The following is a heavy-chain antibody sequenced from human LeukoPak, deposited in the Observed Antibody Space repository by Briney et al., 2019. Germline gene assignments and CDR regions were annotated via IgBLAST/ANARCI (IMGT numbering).Heavy chain of an antibody. D-gene: IGHD3-22*01. CDR3: ARDYDSSGYYNAIDY. CDR1: GFAFSSYG. V-gene: IGHV3-23*01. J-gene: IGHJ4*02. Sequence: PGGTLRLSCAASGFAFSSYGMSWVRQAPGKGLEWVSAISGSGGSTYYADSVKGRFTISRDNSKNTLYLQMNSLRAEDTAVYYCARDYDSSGYYNAIDYWGQGTLVTVSS. CDR2: ISGSGGST.